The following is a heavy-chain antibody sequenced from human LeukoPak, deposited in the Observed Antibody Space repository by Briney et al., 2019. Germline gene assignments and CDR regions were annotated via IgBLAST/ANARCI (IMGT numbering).Heavy chain of an antibody. CDR3: ARGKIRYYDSSGYTYYFDY. CDR2: INHSGST. CDR1: GGSFSGYY. D-gene: IGHD3-22*01. J-gene: IGHJ4*02. Sequence: PSETLSLTCAVYGGSFSGYYWSWIRQPPGKGLEWIGEINHSGSTNYNPSLKSRVTISVDTSKNQFSLKLSSVTAADTAVYYCARGKIRYYDSSGYTYYFDYWGQGTLVTVSS. V-gene: IGHV4-34*01.